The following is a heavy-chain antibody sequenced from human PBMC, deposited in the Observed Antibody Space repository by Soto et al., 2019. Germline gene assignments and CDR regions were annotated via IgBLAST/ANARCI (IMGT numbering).Heavy chain of an antibody. CDR2: IESSSSTI. V-gene: IGHV3-48*02. Sequence: PGGSLRLSCAASGFNLRYHSMNWVRQAPGKGLEWISFIESSSSTIYYAASVKGRFTISRDNAMNSVYLQMNSLRDEDTAVYYCARGRDGYNWFDPWGQGTLVTVSS. CDR1: GFNLRYHS. J-gene: IGHJ5*02. CDR3: ARGRDGYNWFDP. D-gene: IGHD5-12*01.